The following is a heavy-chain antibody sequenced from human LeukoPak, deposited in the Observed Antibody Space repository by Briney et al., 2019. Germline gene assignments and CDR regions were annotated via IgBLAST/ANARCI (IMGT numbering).Heavy chain of an antibody. Sequence: SETLSLTCTVSGGSISSSSYYWGWIRQPPGKGLEWIGNIYYSGSTYYNPSLKSRVTISLDTSKNQFSLKLSSVTAADTAVYYCARINYGDYWGQGTLVTVSS. J-gene: IGHJ4*02. V-gene: IGHV4-39*01. CDR3: ARINYGDY. CDR2: IYYSGST. CDR1: GGSISSSSYY.